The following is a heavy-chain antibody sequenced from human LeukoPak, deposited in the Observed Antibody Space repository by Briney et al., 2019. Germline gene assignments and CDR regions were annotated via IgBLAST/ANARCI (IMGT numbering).Heavy chain of an antibody. CDR3: ARDGEDIVVVPAAFNWFDP. Sequence: ASVKVSCKASGYTFTSYGISWVRQAPGQGLEWMGWISAYNGNTNYAQKLQGRVTMTTDTSTSTAYMELRSLRSDDTAVYYCARDGEDIVVVPAAFNWFDPWGQGTLVTVSS. V-gene: IGHV1-18*01. J-gene: IGHJ5*02. CDR2: ISAYNGNT. CDR1: GYTFTSYG. D-gene: IGHD2-2*01.